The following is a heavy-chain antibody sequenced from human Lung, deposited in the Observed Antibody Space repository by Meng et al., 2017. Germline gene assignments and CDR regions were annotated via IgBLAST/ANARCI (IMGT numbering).Heavy chain of an antibody. D-gene: IGHD2-8*01. J-gene: IGHJ6*02. CDR3: ARALFRTDCTNGVCRPNYYYYGMDV. V-gene: IGHV6-1*01. Sequence: SQTPSLTCAISGDSVSSNSAAWNWIRQPPSRGLEWLGRTYYRSKWYNDYAVSVKSRITINPATSKNQFSLQLNSVTPEDTAVYYCARALFRTDCTNGVCRPNYYYYGMDVWGQGTTVTVSS. CDR1: GDSVSSNSAA. CDR2: TYYRSKWYN.